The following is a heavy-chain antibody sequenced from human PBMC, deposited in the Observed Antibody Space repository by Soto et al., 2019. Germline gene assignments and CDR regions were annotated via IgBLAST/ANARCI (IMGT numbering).Heavy chain of an antibody. J-gene: IGHJ6*02. CDR3: ASFGVVMQIYDVDV. Sequence: QLRLQESGSGLVKPSQTLSLTCAVSNGSISSDTYCWGWIRQPPGKGLEWIGYLFHTGSTTYNPSLKSRVTMSVDRSENQFSLTLRSVTAADSAVYFCASFGVVMQIYDVDVWGQGTTVTVSS. V-gene: IGHV4-30-2*01. D-gene: IGHD3-3*01. CDR1: NGSISSDTYC. CDR2: LFHTGST.